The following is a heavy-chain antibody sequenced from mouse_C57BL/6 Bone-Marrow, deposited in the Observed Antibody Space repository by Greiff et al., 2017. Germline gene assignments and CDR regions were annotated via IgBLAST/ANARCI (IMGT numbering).Heavy chain of an antibody. CDR3: ARGGDYDYYAMDY. CDR2: FHPYNDDT. CDR1: GYTFTTSP. V-gene: IGHV1-47*01. J-gene: IGHJ4*01. D-gene: IGHD2-4*01. Sequence: QVQLQQSGAELVKPGASVKLSCTASGYTFTTSPIEWMKQNHGKSLEWIGNFHPYNDDTKYNEKFKGKATLTVEKSSSTDYLELSRVTSDDSAVYYGARGGDYDYYAMDYWGQGTSVTVSS.